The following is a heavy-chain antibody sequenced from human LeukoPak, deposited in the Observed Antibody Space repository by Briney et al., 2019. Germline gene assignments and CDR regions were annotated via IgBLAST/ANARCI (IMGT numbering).Heavy chain of an antibody. CDR3: ARQFTFGGIIAGADH. CDR1: AYTFTSYW. D-gene: IGHD3-16*02. CDR2: IYPGDSDT. V-gene: IGHV5-51*01. J-gene: IGHJ4*02. Sequence: KRGESLKISCKGSAYTFTSYWIGGVRQVPGKGLEWMGIIYPGDSDTRYNPAFQGQVTISVDRSISTAYLQWDSLKASDTAMYYCARQFTFGGIIAGADHWGQGTLVTVSS.